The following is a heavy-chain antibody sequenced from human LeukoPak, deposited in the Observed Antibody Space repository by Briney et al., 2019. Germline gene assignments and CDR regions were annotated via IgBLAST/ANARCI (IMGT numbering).Heavy chain of an antibody. CDR3: ARGLRYYGSGSYYEFDY. CDR2: IYYSGST. D-gene: IGHD3-10*01. CDR1: GGSISSYY. J-gene: IGHJ4*02. Sequence: SETLSLTCTVSGGSISSYYWSWIRQPPGKGLEWIGYIYYSGSTNYNPSLKSRVTISVDTSKNQFSLKLSSVTAADTAVYYCARGLRYYGSGSYYEFDYWGQGTLVTVSS. V-gene: IGHV4-59*01.